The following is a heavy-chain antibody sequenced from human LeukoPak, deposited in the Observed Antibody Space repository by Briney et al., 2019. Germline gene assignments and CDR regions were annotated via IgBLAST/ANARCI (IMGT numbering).Heavy chain of an antibody. CDR1: GFTFDDYA. J-gene: IGHJ4*02. CDR2: ISWNSGSI. Sequence: GGSLRLSCAASGFTFDDYAMHWVRQAPGKGLEWVSGISWNSGSIGYADSVKGRFTISRDNAKNSLYLQMNSLRAEDTALYYCAKDSQVATEESYFDYWGQGTLVTVSS. CDR3: AKDSQVATEESYFDY. D-gene: IGHD5-12*01. V-gene: IGHV3-9*01.